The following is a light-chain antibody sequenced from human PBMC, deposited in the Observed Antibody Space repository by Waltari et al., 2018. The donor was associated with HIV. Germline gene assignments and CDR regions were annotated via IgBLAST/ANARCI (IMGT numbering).Light chain of an antibody. J-gene: IGKJ4*01. CDR3: QQLKSSPLT. Sequence: DIQMTQSPSSLSASVGDRVTITCRASQTVLTYLNWYQMKPGKAPKLLIYATSNLEGGVPSRFSGSGSGTEFTLTISSLQPEDFAAYYCQQLKSSPLTFGGGTKVEIK. V-gene: IGKV1-39*01. CDR2: ATS. CDR1: QTVLTY.